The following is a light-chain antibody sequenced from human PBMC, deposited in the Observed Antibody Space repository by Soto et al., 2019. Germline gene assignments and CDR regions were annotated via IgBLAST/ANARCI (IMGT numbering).Light chain of an antibody. V-gene: IGKV1-5*01. CDR2: AAS. CDR1: QTISSW. CDR3: QQDKSYPRT. J-gene: IGKJ1*01. Sequence: DIQMTPSPSTLSGSVGARVPLTWRARQTISSWLAWYQQKPGKAPKLLIYAASSLQSGVPSRFSGSGSGTRGTLTISSLQPEDFATYYCQQDKSYPRTVGQGTKVEIK.